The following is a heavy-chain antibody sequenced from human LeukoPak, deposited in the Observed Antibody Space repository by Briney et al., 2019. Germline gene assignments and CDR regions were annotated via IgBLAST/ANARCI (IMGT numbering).Heavy chain of an antibody. Sequence: SVKVSCKASGGTFSSYTISWVRQAPGQGLEWMGRIIPILGIANYAQKFQGRVTITADKSTSTAYMEVSSLRSEDTAVYYCAGAYSSSWGYFDYWGQGTLVTVSS. D-gene: IGHD6-13*01. CDR1: GGTFSSYT. J-gene: IGHJ4*02. CDR3: AGAYSSSWGYFDY. CDR2: IIPILGIA. V-gene: IGHV1-69*02.